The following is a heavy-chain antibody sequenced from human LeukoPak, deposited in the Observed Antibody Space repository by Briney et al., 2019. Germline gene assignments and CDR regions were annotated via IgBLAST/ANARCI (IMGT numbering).Heavy chain of an antibody. CDR1: GITFSDYY. D-gene: IGHD1-1*01. CDR2: ISSRGDTI. Sequence: KPGGSLRLSCAVSGITFSDYYMSWVRQAPGKGPEWLSYISSRGDTIYYADSVKDQGRFTISRDNAKNSLYLQINSLRAEDTAVYFCARNQPSRNDGWPLFDYWGRGTLVTVSS. J-gene: IGHJ4*02. V-gene: IGHV3-11*01. CDR3: ARNQPSRNDGWPLFDY.